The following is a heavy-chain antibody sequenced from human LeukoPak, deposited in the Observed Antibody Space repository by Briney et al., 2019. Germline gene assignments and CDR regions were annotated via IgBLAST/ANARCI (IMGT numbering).Heavy chain of an antibody. CDR1: GFAISDYS. V-gene: IGHV3-48*01. J-gene: IGHJ4*02. D-gene: IGHD2-21*02. CDR2: ISSSSNKV. CDR3: ARNFYCGGDCAISYFDY. Sequence: PGGSLRLSCAASGFAISDYSMNWVRQVPGKGLEWVSYISSSSNKVYYADSVKGRFTISRDNPKNSLFLQMNSLTADDTAVYYCARNFYCGGDCAISYFDYWGQGTLVPVSS.